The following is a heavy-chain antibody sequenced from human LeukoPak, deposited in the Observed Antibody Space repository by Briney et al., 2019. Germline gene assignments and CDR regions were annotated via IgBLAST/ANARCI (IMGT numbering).Heavy chain of an antibody. J-gene: IGHJ5*02. Sequence: PSETLSLTCTVSGGAISSESYHWSWIRQPAGKGLEWIGRIYTSGITNYNPALKSRVTISVATSKSQFSLNLSSVTAADTAVYYCARVLVLGELNWFDPWGQGTLVTVSA. CDR2: IYTSGIT. CDR3: ARVLVLGELNWFDP. CDR1: GGAISSESYH. V-gene: IGHV4-61*02. D-gene: IGHD3-16*01.